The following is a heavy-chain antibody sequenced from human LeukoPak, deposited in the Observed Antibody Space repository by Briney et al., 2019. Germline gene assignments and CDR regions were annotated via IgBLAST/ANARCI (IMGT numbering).Heavy chain of an antibody. J-gene: IGHJ5*02. CDR3: ARYQARFLRGFDP. CDR2: IYYSGST. D-gene: IGHD3-3*01. Sequence: SETLSLTCTVSGGSISSGGYYWSWIRQPPGEGLEWIGYIYYSGSTYYHPSLKSRVTISLDTSKNQFSLKLSSVTAADTAVYYCARYQARFLRGFDPWGQGTLVTVSS. V-gene: IGHV4-30-4*01. CDR1: GGSISSGGYY.